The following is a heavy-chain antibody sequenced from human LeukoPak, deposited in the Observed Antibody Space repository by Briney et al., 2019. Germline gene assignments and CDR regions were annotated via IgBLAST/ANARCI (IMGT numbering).Heavy chain of an antibody. J-gene: IGHJ4*02. CDR1: GFTFSSYS. CDR2: ISSSSSYI. CDR3: ARAVDTAMVTLASGY. D-gene: IGHD5-18*01. Sequence: GGSLRLSCAASGFTFSSYSMNWVRQAPGKGLEWVSSISSSSSYIYYADSVKGRFAISRDNAKNSLYLQMNSLRAEDTAVYYCARAVDTAMVTLASGYWGQGTLVTVSS. V-gene: IGHV3-21*01.